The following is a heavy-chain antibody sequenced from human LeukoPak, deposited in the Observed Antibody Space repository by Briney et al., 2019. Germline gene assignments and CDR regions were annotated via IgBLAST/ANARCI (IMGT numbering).Heavy chain of an antibody. CDR2: FYYSGSI. CDR3: ARAFPYFYDSSGSRLGDAFDI. D-gene: IGHD3-22*01. J-gene: IGHJ3*02. Sequence: SETLSLTCTVSGGPISRYYWSWIRQPPGKGLEWIGYFYYSGSINYNASLKSRVTISVDTSKNQFSLKLSSVTAADTAVYYCARAFPYFYDSSGSRLGDAFDIWGQGTMVTVSS. CDR1: GGPISRYY. V-gene: IGHV4-59*01.